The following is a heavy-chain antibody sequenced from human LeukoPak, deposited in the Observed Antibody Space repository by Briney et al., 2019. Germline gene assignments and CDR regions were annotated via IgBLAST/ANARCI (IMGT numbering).Heavy chain of an antibody. J-gene: IGHJ3*01. CDR3: ARDQCFSGYCHVFDS. CDR1: GYRFGSHW. CDR2: INNEGSST. V-gene: IGHV3-74*01. D-gene: IGHD5-12*01. Sequence: GGSLRLSGAASGYRFGSHWMHWVRQGPGKGLVWVSRINNEGSSTSYADSVKGRFTISRDNAKNTLYLQMTSLRAEDTAMYYCARDQCFSGYCHVFDSWGRGTMVTVSS.